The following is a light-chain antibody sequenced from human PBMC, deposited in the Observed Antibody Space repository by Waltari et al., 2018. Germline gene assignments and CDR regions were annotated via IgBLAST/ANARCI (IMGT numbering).Light chain of an antibody. J-gene: IGKJ2*01. CDR2: GAS. CDR1: QSLTNKY. V-gene: IGKV3-20*01. CDR3: QQYGSSVMYT. Sequence: RASQSLTNKYLVWYQQKPGQAPRLLIYGASSRAAGIPDRFSGSGSGTDYTLTISRLEPDDSVVYYCQQYGSSVMYTFGQGTKLEI.